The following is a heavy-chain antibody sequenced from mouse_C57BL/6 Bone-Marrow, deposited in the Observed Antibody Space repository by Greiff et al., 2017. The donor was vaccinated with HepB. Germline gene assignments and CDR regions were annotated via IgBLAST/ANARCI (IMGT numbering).Heavy chain of an antibody. Sequence: QVQLKQSGAEMAKPGASVKLSCKASGYNFTSYWMHWAKQRPGQGLDRIGYINPSSGYTKYNQKFKDKATLTAEKSTSTAYMQLSRMTYEDSACYYCARLGYAMDYWGQGTSVTVSS. CDR1: GYNFTSYW. V-gene: IGHV1-7*01. D-gene: IGHD2-14*01. CDR2: INPSSGYT. J-gene: IGHJ4*01. CDR3: ARLGYAMDY.